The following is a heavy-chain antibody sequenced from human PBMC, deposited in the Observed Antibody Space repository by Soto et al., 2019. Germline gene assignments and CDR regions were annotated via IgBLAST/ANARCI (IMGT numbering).Heavy chain of an antibody. CDR1: GFTFSSYA. D-gene: IGHD3-16*01. V-gene: IGHV3-64D*08. CDR2: ISSNGGST. CDR3: RTPVYDYVWGSYPYNYYYYGMDV. J-gene: IGHJ6*02. Sequence: GGSLRLSCSASGFTFSSYAMHWVRQAPGKGLEYVSAISSNGGSTYYADSVKGRFTISRDNSKNTLYLQMSSLRAEDTAVYYCRTPVYDYVWGSYPYNYYYYGMDVWGQGTTVTVSS.